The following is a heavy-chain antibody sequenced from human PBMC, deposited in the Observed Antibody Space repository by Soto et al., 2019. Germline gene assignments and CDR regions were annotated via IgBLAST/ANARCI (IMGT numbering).Heavy chain of an antibody. V-gene: IGHV5-51*01. J-gene: IGHJ6*02. CDR1: GYSFTSYW. D-gene: IGHD6-13*01. CDR2: IYPGDSDT. CDR3: ARLIAEAGMYYYGMDV. Sequence: GESLKISCKGSGYSFTSYWIGWVRQMPGKGLEWMGIIYPGDSDTRYSPSFQGQVTISADKSISTAYLQWSSLKASDTAMYYCARLIAEAGMYYYGMDVWGQGTTVTVSS.